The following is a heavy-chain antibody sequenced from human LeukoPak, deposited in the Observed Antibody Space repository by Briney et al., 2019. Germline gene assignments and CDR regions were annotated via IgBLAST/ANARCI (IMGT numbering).Heavy chain of an antibody. CDR3: ARGRSYQLLYLFDY. J-gene: IGHJ4*02. D-gene: IGHD2-2*02. CDR2: MKPNSGNT. V-gene: IGHV1-8*01. CDR1: GYTFTSYD. Sequence: ASVKVSCKASGYTFTSYDINWVRQATGQGLEWMGWMKPNSGNTGYAQKFQGRVTMARNTSISTAYMELSSLRSEDTAVYYCARGRSYQLLYLFDYWGQGTLVTVSS.